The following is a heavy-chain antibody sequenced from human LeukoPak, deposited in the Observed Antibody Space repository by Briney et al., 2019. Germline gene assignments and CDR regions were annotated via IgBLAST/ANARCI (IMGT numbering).Heavy chain of an antibody. CDR1: GGSISSYY. D-gene: IGHD5-24*01. J-gene: IGHJ4*02. V-gene: IGHV4-59*01. Sequence: SETLSLTCTVSGGSISSYYWSWIRQPPGKGLEWIGYIYYRGSTNYNPSLKSRVTISVDTSKNQFSLKLSSVTAADTAVYYCARARDDGYNPFDYWGQGTLVTVSS. CDR2: IYYRGST. CDR3: ARARDDGYNPFDY.